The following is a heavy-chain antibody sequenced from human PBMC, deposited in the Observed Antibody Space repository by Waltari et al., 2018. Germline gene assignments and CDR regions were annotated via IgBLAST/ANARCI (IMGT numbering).Heavy chain of an antibody. CDR1: SSSITDGHY. J-gene: IGHJ3*02. CDR3: AREVAYGDYLGRFDI. D-gene: IGHD4-17*01. Sequence: QVLLQESAAGLVMPSETLSPTCFVPSSSITDGHYWGWIRQTPGQSLEWIGSIHHRGSAYYNSPLKSRATMSIDTSKNQFSLRLRSVTAADTAVYYCAREVAYGDYLGRFDIWGQGTMVTVSS. CDR2: IHHRGSA. V-gene: IGHV4-38-2*02.